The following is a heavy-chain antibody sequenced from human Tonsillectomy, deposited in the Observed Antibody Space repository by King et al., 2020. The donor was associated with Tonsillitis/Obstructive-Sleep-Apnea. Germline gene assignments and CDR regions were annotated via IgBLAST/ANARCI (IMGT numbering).Heavy chain of an antibody. CDR1: GYTFTNYA. CDR3: ARGIGCSVGSCYGRRFDP. Sequence: QLVQSGSELKDPGASVKVSCKASGYTFTNYAMNWVRQAPGQGLEWMGWINTNTGNPTYAQGFTGRFVFSLDTSVRTSYLQISSLKAEDSAVYYCARGIGCSVGSCYGRRFDPWGQGTLVTVSS. D-gene: IGHD2-15*01. V-gene: IGHV7-4-1*02. CDR2: INTNTGNP. J-gene: IGHJ5*02.